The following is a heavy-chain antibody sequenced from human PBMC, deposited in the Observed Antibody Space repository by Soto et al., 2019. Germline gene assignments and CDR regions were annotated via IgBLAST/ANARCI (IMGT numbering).Heavy chain of an antibody. CDR2: ISYHGLTT. CDR1: GFPFSTYA. Sequence: QVQLVESGGGVVQPGRSLRLSCAASGFPFSTYALHWIRQAPGKGLEWVAVISYHGLTTYYADPVQGRFTIFRDNSDNTLYLQMNSLGAEDTAGYYCATKPRVLTPEDYCFDHWGQGTLVTVSP. CDR3: ATKPRVLTPEDYCFDH. V-gene: IGHV3-30-3*01. J-gene: IGHJ4*02.